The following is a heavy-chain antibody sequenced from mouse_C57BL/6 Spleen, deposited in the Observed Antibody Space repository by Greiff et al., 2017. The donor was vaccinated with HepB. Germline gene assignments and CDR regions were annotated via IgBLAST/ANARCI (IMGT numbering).Heavy chain of an antibody. J-gene: IGHJ3*01. V-gene: IGHV1-81*01. CDR3: AGILRSSEGFAY. D-gene: IGHD1-1*01. Sequence: QVQLQESGAELARPGASVKLSCKASGYTFTSYGISWVKQRTGQGLEWIGEIYPRSGNTYYNEKFKGKATLTADKSSSTAYMELRSLTSEDSAVYFCAGILRSSEGFAYWGQGTLVTVSA. CDR1: GYTFTSYG. CDR2: IYPRSGNT.